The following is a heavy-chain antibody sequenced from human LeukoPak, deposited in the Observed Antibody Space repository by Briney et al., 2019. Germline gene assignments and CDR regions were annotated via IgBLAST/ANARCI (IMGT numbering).Heavy chain of an antibody. CDR2: ISNNGGYT. Sequence: GGSLRLSCAASGFTFSSSAMSWVRQAPGKGLEWVSAISNNGGYTYYADSVQGRFTISRDNSKSTLCLQMSSLRAEDTAVYYCAKQLGYCSDGSCYFPYWGQGTLVTVSS. CDR3: AKQLGYCSDGSCYFPY. D-gene: IGHD2-15*01. V-gene: IGHV3-23*01. CDR1: GFTFSSSA. J-gene: IGHJ4*02.